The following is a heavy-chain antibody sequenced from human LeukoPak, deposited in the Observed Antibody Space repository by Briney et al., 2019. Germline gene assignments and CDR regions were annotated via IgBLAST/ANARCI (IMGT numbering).Heavy chain of an antibody. V-gene: IGHV3-53*01. CDR3: ARDVLLRYFDWLWGAFDI. CDR1: GFTVSSNY. CDR2: IYSGGST. D-gene: IGHD3-9*01. J-gene: IGHJ3*02. Sequence: PGGSLRLSCAASGFTVSSNYMSWVRQAPGKGLEWVSVIYSGGSTYYADSVKGRFTISRDNSKNTLYLQMNSLRAEDTAVYYCARDVLLRYFDWLWGAFDIWGQGTMVTVSS.